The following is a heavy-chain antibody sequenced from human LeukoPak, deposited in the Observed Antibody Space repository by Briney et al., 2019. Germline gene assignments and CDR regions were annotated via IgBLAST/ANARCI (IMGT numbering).Heavy chain of an antibody. CDR3: AGCSDFWSGYCLF. D-gene: IGHD3-3*01. V-gene: IGHV4-34*01. J-gene: IGHJ4*02. Sequence: SETLSLTCTVSSGSISGYYWSWIRQPPGKGLEWIGEINHSGSTNYNPSLKSRVTISVDTSKNQFSLKLSSVTAADTAVYYCAGCSDFWSGYCLFWGQGTLVTVSS. CDR1: SGSISGYY. CDR2: INHSGST.